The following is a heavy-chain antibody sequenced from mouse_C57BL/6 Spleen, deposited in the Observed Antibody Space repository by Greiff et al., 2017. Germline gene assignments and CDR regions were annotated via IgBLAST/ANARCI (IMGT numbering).Heavy chain of an antibody. V-gene: IGHV1-26*01. J-gene: IGHJ3*01. Sequence: EVQLQQSGPELVKPGASVKISCKASGYTFTDYYMNWVKQSHGKSLEWIGDINPNNGGTSYNQKFKGKATLTVDKSSSTAYMELRSLTSEDSAVYYCARGGLGAWFAYWGQGTLVTVSA. D-gene: IGHD3-3*01. CDR3: ARGGLGAWFAY. CDR2: INPNNGGT. CDR1: GYTFTDYY.